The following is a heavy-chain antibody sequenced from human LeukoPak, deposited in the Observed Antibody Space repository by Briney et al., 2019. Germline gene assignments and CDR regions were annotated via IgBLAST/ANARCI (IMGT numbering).Heavy chain of an antibody. CDR2: ISHDGSRK. V-gene: IGHV3-30*18. D-gene: IGHD1-1*01. CDR3: AKYAYNWNAPDGFDM. J-gene: IGHJ3*02. Sequence: GGSLRLSCVASGFNFNNYDLHWVRQAPGKGLEWVTVISHDGSRKYYGDSVKGRFTISRDNSETTLFLQMNSLRSDDTSVYFCAKYAYNWNAPDGFDMWGQGTMVIVSS. CDR1: GFNFNNYD.